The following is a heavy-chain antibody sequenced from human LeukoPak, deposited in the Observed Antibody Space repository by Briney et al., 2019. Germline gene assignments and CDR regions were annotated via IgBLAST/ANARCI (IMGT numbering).Heavy chain of an antibody. Sequence: SETLSLTCTVSGGSISSYYWSRIRQPPGKGLEWIGYIYYSGSTNYNPSLKSRVTISVDTSKNQFSLKLSSVTAADTAVYYCARHARGDYVMSWFDPWGQGTLVTVSS. D-gene: IGHD4-17*01. CDR1: GGSISSYY. CDR3: ARHARGDYVMSWFDP. CDR2: IYYSGST. V-gene: IGHV4-59*08. J-gene: IGHJ5*02.